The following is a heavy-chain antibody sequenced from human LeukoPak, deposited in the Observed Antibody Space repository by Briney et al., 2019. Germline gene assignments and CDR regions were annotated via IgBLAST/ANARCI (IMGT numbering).Heavy chain of an antibody. CDR2: MYYSGST. J-gene: IGHJ5*02. D-gene: IGHD3-22*01. CDR3: ARPYYYDSRIDP. V-gene: IGHV4-30-4*01. Sequence: PSETLSLTCTVSGGSISSGDYYWSWIRQPPGMGLEWIAYMYYSGSTYYNPSLKSRVTMSADTSKNQLSLKLSSVTAADTAVYYCARPYYYDSRIDPWGQGILVTVSS. CDR1: GGSISSGDYY.